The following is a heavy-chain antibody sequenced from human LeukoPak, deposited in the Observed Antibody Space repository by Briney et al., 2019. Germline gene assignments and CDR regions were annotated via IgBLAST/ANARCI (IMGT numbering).Heavy chain of an antibody. CDR2: ISETSDST. CDR3: ARDVGRGDGMDV. Sequence: GGSLRLSCSASGFSLRTYSMNWVRQAPGKGLEWVSYISETSDSTYYAGSVKGRFTISRDNAKNSLYLQMNSLRDEDTALYYCARDVGRGDGMDVWAWGPRSPSP. J-gene: IGHJ6*02. CDR1: GFSLRTYS. V-gene: IGHV3-48*02.